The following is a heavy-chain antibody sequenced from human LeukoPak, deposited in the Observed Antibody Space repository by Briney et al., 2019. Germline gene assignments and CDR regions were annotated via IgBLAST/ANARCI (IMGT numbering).Heavy chain of an antibody. CDR1: GYTFTSYY. D-gene: IGHD6-13*01. CDR2: INPNSGGT. Sequence: ASVKVSCKASGYTFTSYYMHWVRQAPGQGLEWMGWINPNSGGTNYAQKFQGRVTMTRDTSISTAYMELSSLRSEDTAVYYCATLSSSWENNWFDPWGQGTLVTVSS. V-gene: IGHV1-2*02. CDR3: ATLSSSWENNWFDP. J-gene: IGHJ5*02.